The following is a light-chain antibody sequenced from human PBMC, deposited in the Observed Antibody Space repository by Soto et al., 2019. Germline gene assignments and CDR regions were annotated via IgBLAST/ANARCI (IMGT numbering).Light chain of an antibody. CDR2: QDS. J-gene: IGLJ1*01. CDR1: KLGDKY. CDR3: QAWDSSTAGRV. V-gene: IGLV3-1*01. Sequence: SYELTQPPSVSVSPGQTASITCSGDKLGDKYACWYQQKPGQSPVLVIYQDSKRPSGIPERFSGSNSGNTATLTISGTQAMDEADYYCQAWDSSTAGRVFGTGTKLTVL.